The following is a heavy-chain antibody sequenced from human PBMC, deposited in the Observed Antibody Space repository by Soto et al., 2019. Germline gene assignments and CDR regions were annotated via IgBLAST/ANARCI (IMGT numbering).Heavy chain of an antibody. Sequence: PSETLSLTCTVSGGPISSGDYYWTWIRQPPGKGLEWIGYIYYSGSTYYNPSLKSRVTISVDTSKNQFSLKLSSVTAADTAVYYCARAFDILTRYYFDYWGQGTPVTVS. V-gene: IGHV4-30-4*01. J-gene: IGHJ4*02. CDR3: ARAFDILTRYYFDY. CDR2: IYYSGST. D-gene: IGHD3-9*01. CDR1: GGPISSGDYY.